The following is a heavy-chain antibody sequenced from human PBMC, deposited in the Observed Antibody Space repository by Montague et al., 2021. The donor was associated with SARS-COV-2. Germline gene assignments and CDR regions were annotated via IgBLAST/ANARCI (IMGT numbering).Heavy chain of an antibody. CDR2: TYFMSKWYN. J-gene: IGHJ4*02. Sequence: CAISGDSVSTNNTTWNWVRQSPSGDPEWLGRTYFMSKWYNDYAVXXKGRITINPDTSKNQFSLQLKSVTPKDTAIYFCGRVFAPAGTFDFWGQGTLVTVSS. V-gene: IGHV6-1*01. D-gene: IGHD6-13*01. CDR3: GRVFAPAGTFDF. CDR1: GDSVSTNNTT.